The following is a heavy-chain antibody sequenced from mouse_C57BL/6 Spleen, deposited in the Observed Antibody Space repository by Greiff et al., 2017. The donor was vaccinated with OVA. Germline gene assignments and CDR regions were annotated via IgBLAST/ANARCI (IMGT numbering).Heavy chain of an antibody. V-gene: IGHV5-9-1*02. J-gene: IGHJ2*01. CDR3: TKLGRRGYYFDY. CDR1: GFTFSSYA. D-gene: IGHD4-1*01. Sequence: EVQRVESGEGLVKPGGSLKLSCAASGFTFSSYAMSWVRQTPEKRLEWVAYISSGGDYIYYADTVKGRFTISRDNARNTLYLQMSSLKSEDTAMYYCTKLGRRGYYFDYWGQGTTLTVSS. CDR2: ISSGGDYI.